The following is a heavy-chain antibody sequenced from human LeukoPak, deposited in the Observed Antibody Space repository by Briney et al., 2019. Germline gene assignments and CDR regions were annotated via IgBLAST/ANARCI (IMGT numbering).Heavy chain of an antibody. D-gene: IGHD3-22*01. J-gene: IGHJ6*03. Sequence: SETLSLTCAVYGGSFSGYYWSWIRQPPGKGLEWIGEINHSGSTNYNPSLKSRVTISVDTSKNQFSLKLSSVTAADTAVYYCARGRRYYYDSSGYYYYYMDVWGKGTTVTVSS. CDR1: GGSFSGYY. CDR2: INHSGST. CDR3: ARGRRYYYDSSGYYYYYMDV. V-gene: IGHV4-34*01.